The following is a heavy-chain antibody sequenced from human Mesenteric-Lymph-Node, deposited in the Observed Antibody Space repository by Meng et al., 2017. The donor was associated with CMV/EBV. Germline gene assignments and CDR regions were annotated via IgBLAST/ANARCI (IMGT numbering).Heavy chain of an antibody. CDR3: ARCRQAPKRTAYYGIDV. Sequence: PEPLSLTCVVYGGSSSGYYWSCFRQPQGEGLEWIGYINYGGSTNYNPSLKSRITISVDPSKNQFSLMRSSVTAADTAVYCCARCRQAPKRTAYYGIDVWGQGTTVTVSS. CDR1: GGSSSGYY. V-gene: IGHV4-34*11. D-gene: IGHD1-1*01. J-gene: IGHJ6*02. CDR2: INYGGST.